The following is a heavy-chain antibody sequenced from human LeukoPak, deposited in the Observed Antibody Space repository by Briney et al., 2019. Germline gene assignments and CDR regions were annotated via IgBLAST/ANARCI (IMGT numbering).Heavy chain of an antibody. D-gene: IGHD1-26*01. Sequence: GASVKVSCKASGYSFINKDINWLRQAPGQGLEWMAWMNPKSGNTGSAQHFQGRVTLTQNIAISTAYLEVRNLKSEGTAVYYCVRDLRGSDDFWGQGTLVIVTS. J-gene: IGHJ4*02. CDR1: GYSFINKD. CDR2: MNPKSGNT. V-gene: IGHV1-8*01. CDR3: VRDLRGSDDF.